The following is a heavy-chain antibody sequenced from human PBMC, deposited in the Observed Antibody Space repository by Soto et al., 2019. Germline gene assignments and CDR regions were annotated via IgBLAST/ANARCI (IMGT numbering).Heavy chain of an antibody. Sequence: QVQLVESGGGVVQPGRSLRLSCAASGFTFSSYGMHWVRQAPGKGLEWVAVIWYDGSNKYYADSVKGRFTISRDNSKNTLYLQMNSLRAEDTAVYYCARKGHCSGGICYQYYYYGMDVWGQGTTVTVSS. CDR2: IWYDGSNK. CDR1: GFTFSSYG. V-gene: IGHV3-33*01. CDR3: ARKGHCSGGICYQYYYYGMDV. J-gene: IGHJ6*02. D-gene: IGHD2-15*01.